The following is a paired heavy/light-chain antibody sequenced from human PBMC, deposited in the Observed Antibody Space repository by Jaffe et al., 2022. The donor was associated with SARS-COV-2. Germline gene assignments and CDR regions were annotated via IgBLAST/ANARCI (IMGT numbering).Heavy chain of an antibody. CDR3: ATTLKDYFFYVMDV. V-gene: IGHV3-48*02. J-gene: IGHJ6*02. D-gene: IGHD1-1*01. CDR1: GFTFSSYS. CDR2: ISSGSSAI. Sequence: EVQLVESGGGLVQPGGSLRLSCAASGFTFSSYSMTWVRQAPGKGLEWVSYISSGSSAIYYADSVKGRFTISGDNAKNSLYLQMSSLRDEDTAVYYCATTLKDYFFYVMDVWGQGTTVIVSS.
Light chain of an antibody. J-gene: IGKJ4*01. CDR3: QQSYSTPLT. CDR2: GAS. V-gene: IGKV1-39*01. Sequence: DIQMTQSPSSLSASVGDRVTITCRASQIITTYLNWYQQKPGKAPNLLIYGASTLQSGVPSRFSGVGSGTDFTLTISNLQPEDFATYYCQQSYSTPLTFGGGTKVEIK. CDR1: QIITTY.